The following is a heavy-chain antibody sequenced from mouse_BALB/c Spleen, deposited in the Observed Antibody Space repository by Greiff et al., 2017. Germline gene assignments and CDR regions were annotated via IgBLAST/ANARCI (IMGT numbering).Heavy chain of an antibody. CDR3: ARETTARGYAMDY. D-gene: IGHD3-2*01. J-gene: IGHJ4*01. Sequence: EVKVVESGGGLVKLGGSLKLSCAASGFTFSSYYMSWVRQTPEKRLELVAAINSNGGSTYYPDTVKGRFTISRDNAKNTLYLQMSSLKSEDTALYYCARETTARGYAMDYWGQGTSVTVSS. CDR2: INSNGGST. CDR1: GFTFSSYY. V-gene: IGHV5-6-2*01.